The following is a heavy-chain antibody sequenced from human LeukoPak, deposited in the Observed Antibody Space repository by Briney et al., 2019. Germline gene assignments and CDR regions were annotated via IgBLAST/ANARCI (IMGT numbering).Heavy chain of an antibody. D-gene: IGHD3-16*01. J-gene: IGHJ4*02. CDR3: ARDIGGNSADYYFDY. Sequence: GGSLRLSCAASGFTFSSYALHWVRQAPGKGLEWVTIISYNGRIQYYADSVKGRFTISRDNSKNTLYLQMNGLRAEDTAIYYCARDIGGNSADYYFDYWGQGTLVTVSS. V-gene: IGHV3-30*04. CDR2: ISYNGRIQ. CDR1: GFTFSSYA.